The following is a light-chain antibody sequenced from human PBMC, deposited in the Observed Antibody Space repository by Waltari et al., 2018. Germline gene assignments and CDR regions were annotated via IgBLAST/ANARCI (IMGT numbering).Light chain of an antibody. V-gene: IGLV1-51*01. CDR3: GAWDSSLSAHV. Sequence: QSVLTQPPSVSAAPGQKVSISCSGSSSNIGRGYVSWYQQVPGTAPKLLIYDNNKRPSGVSDRFSGSKSGTSASLAITGLQTGDEADYYCGAWDSSLSAHVFGSGTKLTVL. CDR2: DNN. CDR1: SSNIGRGY. J-gene: IGLJ6*01.